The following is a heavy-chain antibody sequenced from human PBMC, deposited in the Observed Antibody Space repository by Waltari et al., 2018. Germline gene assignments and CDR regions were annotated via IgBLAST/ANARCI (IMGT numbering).Heavy chain of an antibody. CDR2: ISGSGGST. D-gene: IGHD3-22*01. CDR3: AKVPSGYLPIDY. Sequence: EVQLLESGGGLVQPGGSLRLSCAASGFPFSSSAMSWVRQAPGKGLEWVSAISGSGGSTYDADAVKGRFTSSRDNSKNKLYLQMNSLRVEDTAVYYCAKVPSGYLPIDYWGQGTLVTVSS. CDR1: GFPFSSSA. V-gene: IGHV3-23*01. J-gene: IGHJ4*02.